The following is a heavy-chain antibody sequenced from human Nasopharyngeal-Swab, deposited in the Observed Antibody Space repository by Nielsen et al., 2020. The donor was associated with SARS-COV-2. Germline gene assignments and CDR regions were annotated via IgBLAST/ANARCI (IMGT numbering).Heavy chain of an antibody. CDR1: GYTFTSYY. J-gene: IGHJ6*03. V-gene: IGHV1-46*01. CDR3: ARGDAYDFWSGYPTDYYYYYMDV. D-gene: IGHD3-3*01. Sequence: ASVKVSCKASGYTFTSYYMHWVRQAPGQGLEWMGIINPSGGSTRYAQKFQGRVTMTRDTSTSTAYMELSSLRSEDTAVYYCARGDAYDFWSGYPTDYYYYYMDVWGKGTTVTVSS. CDR2: INPSGGST.